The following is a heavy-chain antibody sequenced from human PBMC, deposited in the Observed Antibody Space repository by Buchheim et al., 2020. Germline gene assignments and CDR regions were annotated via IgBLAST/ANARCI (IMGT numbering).Heavy chain of an antibody. CDR1: GFSFSSYW. D-gene: IGHD7-27*01. CDR3: ARVSNWDLDH. CDR2: IKQDGHDK. V-gene: IGHV3-7*01. Sequence: EVQLVGSGGGLVQPGRSLSLSCAASGFSFSSYWMSWVRQAPGKGLEWVASIKQDGHDKYYVDSLKGRFTISRDNAKTSLFLQVDSLRAEDTAVYYCARVSNWDLDHWGQGTL. J-gene: IGHJ4*02.